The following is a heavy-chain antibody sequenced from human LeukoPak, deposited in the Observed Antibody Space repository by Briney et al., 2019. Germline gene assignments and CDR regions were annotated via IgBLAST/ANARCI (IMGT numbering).Heavy chain of an antibody. CDR3: ASYDYGSGRYYFDY. V-gene: IGHV4-59*01. CDR2: LYYSGST. CDR1: GGSISSYY. D-gene: IGHD3-10*01. Sequence: SETLSLTCTDPGGSISSYYWSWIRQPPGKGLEWIGYLYYSGSTNYNPSLKSRVTISVDTSKNQFSLKLNSVTAADTAVYYCASYDYGSGRYYFDYWGQGTLVTVSS. J-gene: IGHJ4*02.